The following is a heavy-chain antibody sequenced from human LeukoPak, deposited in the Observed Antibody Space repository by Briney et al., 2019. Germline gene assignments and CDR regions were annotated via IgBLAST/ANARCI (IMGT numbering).Heavy chain of an antibody. J-gene: IGHJ3*02. CDR1: GFTFSAYA. CDR2: IRGGGTSE. Sequence: GGSLRLSCTASGFTFSAYAMMWVRQAPGKGPEWVSAIRGGGTSEFYADSVKGRFRISRDNSRDTLFLQMNSLRAEDTAVYYCARDPNGDYIGAFDMWGPGTMVTVSS. CDR3: ARDPNGDYIGAFDM. D-gene: IGHD4-17*01. V-gene: IGHV3-23*01.